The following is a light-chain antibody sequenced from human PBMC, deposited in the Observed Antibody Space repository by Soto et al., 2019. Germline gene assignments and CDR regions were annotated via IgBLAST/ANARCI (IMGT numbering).Light chain of an antibody. CDR3: SSYTSSSTYV. Sequence: QSVLTQPASVSGSPGQSITISCTGTSNDIGSYNYVSWYQQHPDKAPKLMIYDVSNRPSGVSNRFSGSKSGNTASLTISGLQAEDEADYYCSSYTSSSTYVFGTGTKLTVL. CDR2: DVS. CDR1: SNDIGSYNY. V-gene: IGLV2-14*01. J-gene: IGLJ1*01.